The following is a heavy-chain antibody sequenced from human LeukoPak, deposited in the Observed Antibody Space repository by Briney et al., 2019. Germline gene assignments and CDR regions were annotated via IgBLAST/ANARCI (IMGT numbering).Heavy chain of an antibody. D-gene: IGHD3-10*01. CDR3: AGSVVRGVIEY. J-gene: IGHJ4*02. Sequence: PSQTLSLTCTVSGGSISSDSYSRSWIRQPAGKELEFIGRLFTSGNTNYNPSLKSRVTISLDTSKNQFSLMLRSVTAADTAVYYCAGSVVRGVIEYWGQGTLVTVSS. CDR1: GGSISSDSYS. CDR2: LFTSGNT. V-gene: IGHV4-61*02.